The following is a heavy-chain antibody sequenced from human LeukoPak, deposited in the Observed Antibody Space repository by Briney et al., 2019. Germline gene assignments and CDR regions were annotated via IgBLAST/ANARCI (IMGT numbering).Heavy chain of an antibody. V-gene: IGHV3-30-3*01. CDR1: GFTFSSYA. Sequence: PGRSLRLSRAASGFTFSSYAMHWVRQAPGKGLEWVAVISYDGSNKYYADSVKGRFTISRDNSKNTLYLQMNSLRAEDTAVYYCARVREGIAVAATDYWGQGTLVTVSS. D-gene: IGHD6-19*01. J-gene: IGHJ4*02. CDR3: ARVREGIAVAATDY. CDR2: ISYDGSNK.